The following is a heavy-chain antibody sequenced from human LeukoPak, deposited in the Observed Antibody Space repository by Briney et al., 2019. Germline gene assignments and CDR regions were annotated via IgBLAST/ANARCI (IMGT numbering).Heavy chain of an antibody. CDR1: GYTFTGYY. Sequence: GASVKVSCKASGYTFTGYYMHWVRQAPGQGLEWMGWINPNSGGTNYAQKFQGRVTMTRDTSISTAYMELSRLRSDDTAVYYCARRVYSDIVVVPAAIGLSLGYWGQGTLVTVSS. D-gene: IGHD2-2*02. J-gene: IGHJ4*02. CDR3: ARRVYSDIVVVPAAIGLSLGY. V-gene: IGHV1-2*02. CDR2: INPNSGGT.